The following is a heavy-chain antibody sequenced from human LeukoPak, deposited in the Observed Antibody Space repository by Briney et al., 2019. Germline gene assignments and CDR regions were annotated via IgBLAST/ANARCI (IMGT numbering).Heavy chain of an antibody. CDR1: GGSISSSSYY. D-gene: IGHD6-19*01. CDR3: ARDSSSGGDY. J-gene: IGHJ4*02. V-gene: IGHV4-39*07. Sequence: PSETLSLTCTVPGGSISSSSYYWGWIRQPPGKGLEWIGSIYYSGSTYYNPSLKSRVTISVDTSKNQFSLKLSSVTAADTAVYYCARDSSSGGDYWGQGTLVTVSS. CDR2: IYYSGST.